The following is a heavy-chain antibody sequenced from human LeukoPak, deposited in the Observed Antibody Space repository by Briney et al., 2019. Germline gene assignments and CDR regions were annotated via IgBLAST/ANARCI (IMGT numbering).Heavy chain of an antibody. D-gene: IGHD4-23*01. CDR2: INPNSGGT. V-gene: IGHV1-2*02. CDR3: AREVRAQLRWSTFGY. CDR1: GGSFSNFG. J-gene: IGHJ4*02. Sequence: ASVKVSCKASGGSFSNFGISWVRQAPGQGLEWMGWINPNSGGTNYAQKFQGRVTMTRDTSISTAYMELSRLRSDDTAVYYCAREVRAQLRWSTFGYWGQGTLVTVSS.